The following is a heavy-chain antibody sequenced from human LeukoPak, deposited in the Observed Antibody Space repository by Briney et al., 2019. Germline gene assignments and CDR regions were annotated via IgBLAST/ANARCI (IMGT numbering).Heavy chain of an antibody. J-gene: IGHJ4*02. Sequence: SETLSLTCTVSGGSISSYYWSWIRQPPGKELEWIGYIYYSGSTNYNPSLKSRVTISVDTSKNQFSLKLSSVTAADTAVYYCARQQAYSSSWWYFDYWGQGTLVTVSS. CDR3: ARQQAYSSSWWYFDY. CDR2: IYYSGST. D-gene: IGHD6-13*01. V-gene: IGHV4-59*01. CDR1: GGSISSYY.